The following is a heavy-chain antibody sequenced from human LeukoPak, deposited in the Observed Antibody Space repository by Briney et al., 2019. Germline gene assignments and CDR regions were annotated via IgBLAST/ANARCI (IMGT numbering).Heavy chain of an antibody. J-gene: IGHJ4*02. CDR3: ARHISARRFTIFGVAECDY. V-gene: IGHV4-39*01. Sequence: SETLSLTCTVSGGSISSSSYYWGWIRQPPGKGLEWIGSIYYSGSTYYNPSLKSRVTISVDTSKNQFSLKLSSVTAADTAVYYCARHISARRFTIFGVAECDYWGQGTLVTVSS. CDR1: GGSISSSSYY. CDR2: IYYSGST. D-gene: IGHD3-3*01.